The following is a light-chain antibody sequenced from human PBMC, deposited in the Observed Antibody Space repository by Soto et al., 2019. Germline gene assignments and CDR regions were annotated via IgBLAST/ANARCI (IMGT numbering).Light chain of an antibody. V-gene: IGKV3-11*01. CDR1: TSVTIY. J-gene: IGKJ5*01. Sequence: PGERATFSCRASTSVTIYLACYQQKQGQPPRLLIYGAFNRAAGIPARFSGSGSVTDFILTISSLEPEDSAVYYCQRRNVWPPVTFGQGTRLEI. CDR2: GAF. CDR3: QRRNVWPPVT.